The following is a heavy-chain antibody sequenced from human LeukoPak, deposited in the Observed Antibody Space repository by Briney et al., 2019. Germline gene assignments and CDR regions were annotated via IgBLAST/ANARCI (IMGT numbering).Heavy chain of an antibody. V-gene: IGHV1-46*01. J-gene: IGHJ4*02. CDR3: ARDDSSGPQVY. Sequence: ASVKVSCKASEYTFSSYYMHWVRQAPGQGLEWMGIINPSGGSTKYAQKLQGRVTMTSDTSTSTVYMELSSLRSEDTAVYDCARDDSSGPQVYWGQGALVTVSS. CDR1: EYTFSSYY. CDR2: INPSGGST. D-gene: IGHD3-22*01.